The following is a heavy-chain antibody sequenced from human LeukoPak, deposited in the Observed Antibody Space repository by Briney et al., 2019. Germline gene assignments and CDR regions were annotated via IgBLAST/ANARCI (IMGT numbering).Heavy chain of an antibody. CDR2: ISSGTSYI. V-gene: IGHV3-21*01. CDR1: GFTFNTYT. D-gene: IGHD1-26*01. J-gene: IGHJ3*02. Sequence: GGSLRLSCAASGFTFNTYTMNWVRQAPGKGLEWVSSISSGTSYIYYADSVKGRFAISRDNARNSLYLQMNSLRAEDTAVYYCARDPTSSWETAFDIWGQGTMVTVSS. CDR3: ARDPTSSWETAFDI.